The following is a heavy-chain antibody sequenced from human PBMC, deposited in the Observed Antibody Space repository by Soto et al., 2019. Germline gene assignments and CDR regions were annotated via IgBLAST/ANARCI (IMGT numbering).Heavy chain of an antibody. CDR2: IYYSGST. D-gene: IGHD3-9*01. Sequence: SETLSLTCTVSGGSISSGGYYWSWIRQHPGKGLEWIGYIYYSGSTYYNPSPKSRVTISVDTSKNQFSLKRGSVAAADRPVYYCGRTLPQGGEDDTNDASAFWGQGTMVTVSS. CDR1: GGSISSGGYY. CDR3: GRTLPQGGEDDTNDASAF. V-gene: IGHV4-31*03. J-gene: IGHJ3*01.